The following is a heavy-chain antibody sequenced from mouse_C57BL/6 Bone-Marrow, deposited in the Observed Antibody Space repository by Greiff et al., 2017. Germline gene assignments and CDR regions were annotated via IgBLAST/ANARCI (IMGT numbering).Heavy chain of an antibody. V-gene: IGHV1-64*01. Sequence: QVQLQQSGAELVKPGASVKLSCKASGYTFTSYWMHWVKQRPGQGLEWIGMIHPNSGSTNYNEKFKSKATLTVDKSSSTAYMQLSSLTSEDSAVYYCARSGGYYRDYWGQGTSVTVSS. J-gene: IGHJ4*01. CDR1: GYTFTSYW. CDR2: IHPNSGST. D-gene: IGHD2-3*01. CDR3: ARSGGYYRDY.